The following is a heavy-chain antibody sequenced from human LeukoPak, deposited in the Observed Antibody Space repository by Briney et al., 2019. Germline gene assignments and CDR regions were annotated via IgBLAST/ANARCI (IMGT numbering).Heavy chain of an antibody. CDR2: ISSSSSYI. Sequence: PGGSLRLSCAASGFTFSSYSMNWVRQAPGKGLEWVSSISSSSSYIYYADSVKGRFTISRDNAKNSLYLQMNSLRAEDTAVYYCARGRQLWSFSAFDIWGQGTMVTVSS. J-gene: IGHJ3*02. D-gene: IGHD5-18*01. CDR3: ARGRQLWSFSAFDI. V-gene: IGHV3-21*01. CDR1: GFTFSSYS.